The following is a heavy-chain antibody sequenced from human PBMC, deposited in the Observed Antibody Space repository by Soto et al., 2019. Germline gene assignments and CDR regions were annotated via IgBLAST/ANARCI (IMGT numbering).Heavy chain of an antibody. J-gene: IGHJ4*02. V-gene: IGHV3-64D*06. Sequence: PGGSLRLSCSASGFTFSSYAMHWVRQAPGRGLEYVSAISSNGGSTYYADSVKGRFTISRDNSKNTLYLQMSSLRAEDTAVYYCVPLPHYDFWSGYPDFDYWGQGTLVTVS. CDR1: GFTFSSYA. CDR2: ISSNGGST. D-gene: IGHD3-3*01. CDR3: VPLPHYDFWSGYPDFDY.